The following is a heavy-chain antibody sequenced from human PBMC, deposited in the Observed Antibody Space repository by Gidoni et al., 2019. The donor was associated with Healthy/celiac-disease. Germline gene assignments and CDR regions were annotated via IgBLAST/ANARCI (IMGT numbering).Heavy chain of an antibody. Sequence: EVQLVESGGGLVKPGGSLRLSCAASGFTFSNAWMSWVRQAPGKGLEWVGRIKSKTDGGTTDYAAPVKGRFTISRDDSKNTLYLQMNSLKTEDTAVYYCTTRVAARPIRDYWGQGTLVTVSS. CDR1: GFTFSNAW. J-gene: IGHJ4*02. CDR2: IKSKTDGGTT. CDR3: TTRVAARPIRDY. D-gene: IGHD6-6*01. V-gene: IGHV3-15*01.